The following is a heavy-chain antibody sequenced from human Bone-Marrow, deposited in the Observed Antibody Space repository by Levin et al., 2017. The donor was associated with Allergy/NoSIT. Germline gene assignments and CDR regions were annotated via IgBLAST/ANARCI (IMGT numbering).Heavy chain of an antibody. Sequence: GGSLRLYCSVSGFKFSDYGMHWVRQAPGKGLEWVAFISKDGRSQYYAESLKGRLTISRDNSKKTVSLQVNSLTGEDTALYYCVKDILTRHLGQWGRGTRVTVSS. CDR1: GFKFSDYG. J-gene: IGHJ4*02. CDR2: ISKDGRSQ. V-gene: IGHV3-30*18. D-gene: IGHD3-9*01. CDR3: VKDILTRHLGQ.